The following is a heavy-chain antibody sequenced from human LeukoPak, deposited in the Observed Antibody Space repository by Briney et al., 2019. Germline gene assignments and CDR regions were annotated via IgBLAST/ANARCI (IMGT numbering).Heavy chain of an antibody. CDR2: INTNTGNP. Sequence: GASVKVSCKASGYTFTSYAMNWVRQAPGQGLEWMGWINTNTGNPTYAQGFTGRFVFSLDTSASTAYLQISSLKAEDTAVYYCARGWGGSSSWYALRSYYYYYYMDVWGKGTTVTISS. CDR3: ARGWGGSSSWYALRSYYYYYYMDV. J-gene: IGHJ6*03. CDR1: GYTFTSYA. V-gene: IGHV7-4-1*02. D-gene: IGHD6-13*01.